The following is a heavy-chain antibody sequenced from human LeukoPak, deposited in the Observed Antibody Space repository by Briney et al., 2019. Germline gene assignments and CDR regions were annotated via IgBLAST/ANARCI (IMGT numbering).Heavy chain of an antibody. Sequence: GGSLRLSCAASGFTLSQYWMSWVRQAPGKGLEWVANINHDGSEKQDGSEKNYVDSVKGRFTISRDNAKNSLYLQMNSLRAEDTAVYYCARDYYDILTGFLFDYWGQGTLVTVSS. J-gene: IGHJ4*02. CDR1: GFTLSQYW. CDR2: INHDGSEKQDGSEK. D-gene: IGHD3-9*01. V-gene: IGHV3-7*01. CDR3: ARDYYDILTGFLFDY.